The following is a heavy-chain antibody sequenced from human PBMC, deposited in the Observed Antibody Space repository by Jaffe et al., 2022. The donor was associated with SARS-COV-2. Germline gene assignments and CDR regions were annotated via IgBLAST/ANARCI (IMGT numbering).Heavy chain of an antibody. D-gene: IGHD3-10*01. CDR1: GFTFSSYS. CDR2: ISSSSSYI. Sequence: EVQLVESGGGLVKPGGSLRLSCAASGFTFSSYSMNWVRQAPGKGLEWVSSISSSSSYIYYADSVKGRFTISRDNAKNSLYLQMNSLRAEDTAVYYCARVFSGRRTYGSGSYFHREGYMDVWGKGTTVTVSS. CDR3: ARVFSGRRTYGSGSYFHREGYMDV. V-gene: IGHV3-21*01. J-gene: IGHJ6*03.